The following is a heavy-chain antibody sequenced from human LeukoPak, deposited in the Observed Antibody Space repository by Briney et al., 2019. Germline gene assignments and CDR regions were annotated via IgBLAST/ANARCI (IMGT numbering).Heavy chain of an antibody. CDR2: IYYSGST. D-gene: IGHD2-2*01. V-gene: IGHV4-61*01. Sequence: SQTLSLTCTVSGGSISSDSYYWSWIRQPPGKGLEWIGYIYYSGSTNYNPSLKSRVTISVDTSKNQFSLKLSSVTAADTAVYYCARGYQLLPRKTYYYYYYMDVWGKGTTVTVSS. CDR3: ARGYQLLPRKTYYYYYYMDV. CDR1: GGSISSDSYY. J-gene: IGHJ6*03.